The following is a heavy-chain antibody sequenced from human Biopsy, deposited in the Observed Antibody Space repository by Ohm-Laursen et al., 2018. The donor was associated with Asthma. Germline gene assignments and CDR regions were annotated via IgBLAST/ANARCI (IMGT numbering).Heavy chain of an antibody. V-gene: IGHV3-30*18. J-gene: IGHJ1*01. Sequence: SLRLSCSASGFTFSSYWMSWVRQAPGKGLEWVAVISYDGSNKYYADSVKGRFTISRDNSKNTLYPQMNSLRAEDTAVYYCAKGHGDYVFPYFQHWGQGTLVTVSS. CDR2: ISYDGSNK. CDR3: AKGHGDYVFPYFQH. D-gene: IGHD4-17*01. CDR1: GFTFSSYW.